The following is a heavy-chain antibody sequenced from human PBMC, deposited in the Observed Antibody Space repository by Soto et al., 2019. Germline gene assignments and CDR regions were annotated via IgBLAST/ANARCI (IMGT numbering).Heavy chain of an antibody. J-gene: IGHJ6*02. V-gene: IGHV2-70*04. CDR3: ARIPTARRGMDV. CDR1: GFSLSNSGMR. CDR2: IDWDADK. Sequence: SGPTLVNPTQTLTLTCTFSGFSLSNSGMRVSWIRQPPGKALEWLARIDWDADKFYSTALKTRLTISKDTSKNQAVLTLTNMDPLETATYCCARIPTARRGMDVWGQGITGTVSS.